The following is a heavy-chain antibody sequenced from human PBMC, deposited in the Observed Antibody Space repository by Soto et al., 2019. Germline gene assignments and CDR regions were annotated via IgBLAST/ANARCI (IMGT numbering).Heavy chain of an antibody. CDR3: ARLGGYCSGTSCHGYYAMDV. V-gene: IGHV4-31*03. Sequence: SETLSLTCTVSGGSISSCGYYWSWIRQHPGKGLEWIGYIYYSGSTYYNPSLKSRVTISVDTSKNQFSLKLSSVTAADTAVYYCARLGGYCSGTSCHGYYAMDVWGQGTTVTVS. CDR1: GGSISSCGYY. J-gene: IGHJ6*02. D-gene: IGHD2-2*01. CDR2: IYYSGST.